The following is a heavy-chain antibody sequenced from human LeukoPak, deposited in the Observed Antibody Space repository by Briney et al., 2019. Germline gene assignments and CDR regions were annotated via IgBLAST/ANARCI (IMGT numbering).Heavy chain of an antibody. CDR2: IIPILGIA. Sequence: SVKISCKASGGTFSSYAISWVRQAPGQGLEWMGRIIPILGIANYAQKFQGRVTITADKSTSTAYMELSSLRSEDTAVYYCARGEAYSSGWYDYWGQGTLVTVSS. J-gene: IGHJ4*02. V-gene: IGHV1-69*04. CDR3: ARGEAYSSGWYDY. CDR1: GGTFSSYA. D-gene: IGHD6-19*01.